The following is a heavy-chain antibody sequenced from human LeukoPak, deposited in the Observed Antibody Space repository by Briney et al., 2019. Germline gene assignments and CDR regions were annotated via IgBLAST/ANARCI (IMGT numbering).Heavy chain of an antibody. Sequence: GGSLRLSCAASGFTFSSYGMHWVRQAPGKGLEWVAVISYDGSNKYYADSVKGRFTISRDNSKNTLYLQMNSLRAEDTAVYYCAKDGAAYCGGDCYSRGAFDYWGQGTLVTVSS. J-gene: IGHJ4*02. D-gene: IGHD2-21*02. CDR1: GFTFSSYG. V-gene: IGHV3-30*18. CDR2: ISYDGSNK. CDR3: AKDGAAYCGGDCYSRGAFDY.